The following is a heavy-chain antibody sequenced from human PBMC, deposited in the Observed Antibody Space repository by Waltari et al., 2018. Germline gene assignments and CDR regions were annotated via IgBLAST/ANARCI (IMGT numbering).Heavy chain of an antibody. V-gene: IGHV4-34*01. CDR1: GGSFSGYY. CDR3: ARGYGSGSYYVTKPKPNYYSGMDV. J-gene: IGHJ6*02. D-gene: IGHD3-10*01. Sequence: QVQLQQWGAGLLKPSETLSLTCAVYGGSFSGYYWSWIRPPPGTGLEWMGEINHSGSTNCRPPLMVQLTMSVDTSKNQFSLKLSSVTAAATAVYYCARGYGSGSYYVTKPKPNYYSGMDVWGQGTTVTVSS. CDR2: INHSGST.